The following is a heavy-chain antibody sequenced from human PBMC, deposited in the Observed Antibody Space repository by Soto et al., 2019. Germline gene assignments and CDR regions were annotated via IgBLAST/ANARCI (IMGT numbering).Heavy chain of an antibody. CDR3: ARDSGCSWPGDFDY. CDR2: IYYSGST. D-gene: IGHD6-13*01. V-gene: IGHV4-59*01. Sequence: QVQLQESGPGLVKPSETLSLTCTVSGGSISSYYWSWIRQPPGKGLEWIGYIYYSGSTNYNPSLKSRVPISVDTSKNQFSLKLSSVTAADTAVYYCARDSGCSWPGDFDYWGQGTLVTVSS. J-gene: IGHJ4*02. CDR1: GGSISSYY.